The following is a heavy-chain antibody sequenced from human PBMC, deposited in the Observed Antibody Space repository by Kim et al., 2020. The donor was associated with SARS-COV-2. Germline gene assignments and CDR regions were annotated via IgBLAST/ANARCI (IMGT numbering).Heavy chain of an antibody. D-gene: IGHD5-12*01. Sequence: ASVKVSCKASGYTFTGYYMHWVRQAPGQGLEWMGRINPNSGGTNYAQKFQGRVTMTRDTSISTAYMELSRLRSDDTAVYYCARAPATTGAYYYYYYGMDVWGQGTTVTVSS. V-gene: IGHV1-2*06. CDR2: INPNSGGT. CDR3: ARAPATTGAYYYYYYGMDV. CDR1: GYTFTGYY. J-gene: IGHJ6*02.